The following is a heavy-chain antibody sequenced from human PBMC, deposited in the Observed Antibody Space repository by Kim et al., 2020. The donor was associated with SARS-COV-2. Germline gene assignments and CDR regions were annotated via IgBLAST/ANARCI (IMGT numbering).Heavy chain of an antibody. CDR3: AREKGPAAIDY. Sequence: SETLSLTCAVYGGSFSGYYWSWIRQPPGKGLEWIGEINHSGSTNYNPSLKSRVTISVDTSKNQFSLKLSSVTAADTAVYYCAREKGPAAIDYWGQGTLVTVSS. V-gene: IGHV4-34*01. J-gene: IGHJ4*02. CDR1: GGSFSGYY. CDR2: INHSGST. D-gene: IGHD2-2*01.